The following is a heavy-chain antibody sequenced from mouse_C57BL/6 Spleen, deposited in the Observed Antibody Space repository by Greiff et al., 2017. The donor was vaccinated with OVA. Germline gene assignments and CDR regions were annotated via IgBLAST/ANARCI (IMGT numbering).Heavy chain of an antibody. CDR3: ARMVTTVVATKYFDV. J-gene: IGHJ1*03. D-gene: IGHD1-1*01. CDR2: IFPGSGST. CDR1: GYTFTGYW. Sequence: VQLQQSGAELMKPGASVKLSCKATGYTFTGYWIEWVKQRPGHGLEWIGEIFPGSGSTNYNEKFKGKATFTADTSSNTAYMQLSSLATEDSAIYYCARMVTTVVATKYFDVWGTGTTVTVSS. V-gene: IGHV1-9*01.